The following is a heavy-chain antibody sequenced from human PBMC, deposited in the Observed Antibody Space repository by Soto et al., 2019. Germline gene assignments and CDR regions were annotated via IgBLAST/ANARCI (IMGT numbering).Heavy chain of an antibody. CDR3: ARAQSVVVVNTFDY. D-gene: IGHD3-22*01. CDR2: IIPIFGTA. CDR1: GGTFSSYA. J-gene: IGHJ4*02. V-gene: IGHV1-69*13. Sequence: PSVKVSCKASGGTFSSYAISWVRQAPGQGLEWMGGIIPIFGTANYAQKFQGRVTITADESTSTAYMELSSLRSEDTAVYYCARAQSVVVVNTFDYWGQGTLVTVYS.